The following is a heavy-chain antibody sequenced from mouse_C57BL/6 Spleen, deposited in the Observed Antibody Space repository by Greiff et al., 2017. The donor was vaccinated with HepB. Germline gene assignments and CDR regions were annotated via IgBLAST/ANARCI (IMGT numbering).Heavy chain of an antibody. Sequence: QVQLQQPGTELVKPGASVKLSCKASGYTFTSYWMHWVKQRPGQGLEWIGNINPSNGGTNYNEKFKSKATLTVDKSSSAAYMQLSSLTSEDSAVYYCARSASLGRAMDYWGQGTSVTVSS. CDR2: INPSNGGT. J-gene: IGHJ4*01. V-gene: IGHV1-53*01. CDR1: GYTFTSYW. CDR3: ARSASLGRAMDY. D-gene: IGHD4-1*01.